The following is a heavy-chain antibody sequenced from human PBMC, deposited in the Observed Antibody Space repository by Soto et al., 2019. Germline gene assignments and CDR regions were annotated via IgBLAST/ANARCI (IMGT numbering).Heavy chain of an antibody. CDR3: VRHSSSIAISGVVPSNWFDP. V-gene: IGHV4-39*01. J-gene: IGHJ5*02. Sequence: QLRLQESGPGLVQPSETLSLTCTVSGGSISSSTYYWGWIRQPPGKGLEWIGSIYYTGSTYYNPPLKSRVTISVDTSKNQFSLKLSSVTASDTAIYYCVRHSSSIAISGVVPSNWFDPWGQGTLVTVSS. CDR1: GGSISSSTYY. CDR2: IYYTGST. D-gene: IGHD3-3*01.